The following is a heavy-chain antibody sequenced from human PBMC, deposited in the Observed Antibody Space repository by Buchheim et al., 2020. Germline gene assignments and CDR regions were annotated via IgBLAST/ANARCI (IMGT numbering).Heavy chain of an antibody. D-gene: IGHD2-8*02. CDR3: ARVATYLTLRQTGEYGMDI. V-gene: IGHV4-31*03. CDR2: IYYSGST. CDR1: GGSISSGGYY. J-gene: IGHJ6*02. Sequence: QVQLQESGPGLVKPSQTLSLTCTVSGGSISSGGYYWSWIRQHPGKGLEWIGYIYYSGSTHYNPPLKSRITIIVDTPKNQSPLKLSSVTAADTAVYYCARVATYLTLRQTGEYGMDIWGQGTT.